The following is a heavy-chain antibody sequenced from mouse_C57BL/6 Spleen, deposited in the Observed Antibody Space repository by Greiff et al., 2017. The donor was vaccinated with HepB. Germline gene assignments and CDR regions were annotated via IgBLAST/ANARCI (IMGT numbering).Heavy chain of an antibody. CDR3: ARGGIYYGYDDYAMDY. J-gene: IGHJ4*01. Sequence: QVQLQQSGAELVKPGASVKISCKASGYAFSSYWMNWVKQRPGKGLEWIGQIYPGDGDTNYNGKFKGKATLTADKSSSTAYMQLSSLTSEDSAVYFCARGGIYYGYDDYAMDYWGQGTSVTVSS. D-gene: IGHD2-2*01. CDR1: GYAFSSYW. V-gene: IGHV1-80*01. CDR2: IYPGDGDT.